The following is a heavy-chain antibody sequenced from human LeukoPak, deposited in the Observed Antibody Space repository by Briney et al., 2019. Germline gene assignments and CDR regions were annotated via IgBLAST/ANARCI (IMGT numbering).Heavy chain of an antibody. CDR3: TRGPTVAAFNAFDL. Sequence: GGSLRLSCAASGFTFNNYAMSWVRQAPGKGLEWVSAISGSGGSTYYTDSVTGRFTISRDNSKNTLYRRMGSLRAEARGMYYCTRGPTVAAFNAFDLWGQGTMVTVSS. CDR1: GFTFNNYA. D-gene: IGHD4-23*01. V-gene: IGHV3-23*01. J-gene: IGHJ3*01. CDR2: ISGSGGST.